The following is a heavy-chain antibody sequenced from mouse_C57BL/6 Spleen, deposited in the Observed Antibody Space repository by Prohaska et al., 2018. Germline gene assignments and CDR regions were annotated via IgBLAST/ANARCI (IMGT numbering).Heavy chain of an antibody. CDR2: IYPGSGNT. CDR3: ARGGCGNYLDY. D-gene: IGHD1-1*02. J-gene: IGHJ2*01. CDR1: FTDYY. Sequence: FTDYYINWVKQRPGQGLEWIARIYPGSGNTYYNEKFKGKATLTAEKSSSTAYMQLSSLTSEDSAVYFCARGGCGNYLDYWGQGTTLTVSS. V-gene: IGHV1-76*01.